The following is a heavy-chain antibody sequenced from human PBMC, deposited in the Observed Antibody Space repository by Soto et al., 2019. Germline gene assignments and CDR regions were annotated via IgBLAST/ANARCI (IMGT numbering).Heavy chain of an antibody. D-gene: IGHD3-10*02. CDR1: GFKVSDYY. Sequence: GGSLRLSCAASGFKVSDYYMSWIRQAPGKGLEWLSYSSNSGTYTRCADSVKGRFSISRDNAKNSLFLQINSLRGEDSATYFCARSGDNYNVLDYWGQGTPVTVPS. J-gene: IGHJ4*02. CDR2: SSNSGTYT. CDR3: ARSGDNYNVLDY. V-gene: IGHV3-11*06.